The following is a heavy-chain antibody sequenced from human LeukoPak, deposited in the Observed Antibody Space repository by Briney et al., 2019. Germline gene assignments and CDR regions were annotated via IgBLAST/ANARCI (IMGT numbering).Heavy chain of an antibody. CDR1: GFTFSSHW. CDR3: ARGSGIITGIDE. V-gene: IGHV3-74*01. D-gene: IGHD6-25*01. J-gene: IGHJ4*02. Sequence: GGSLRLSCAASGFTFSSHWMHWVRHAPGKGLVWVSRIKDDGSHTNYADSVKGRFTISRDNAKNTLSLQMNSLRAEDTAVYYCARGSGIITGIDEWGQGTLVTVSS. CDR2: IKDDGSHT.